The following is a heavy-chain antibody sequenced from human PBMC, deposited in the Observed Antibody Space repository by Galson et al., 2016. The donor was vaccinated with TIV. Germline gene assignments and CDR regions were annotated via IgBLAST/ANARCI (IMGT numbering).Heavy chain of an antibody. V-gene: IGHV2-70*11. Sequence: PALVKPTQTLTLTCTFSGFSLNTDGMCVNWIRQPPGKALEWLARIDWDDDKSYSPSLKTRLTISKDTSKNQVFLTMTNVDPVDTATYYCARISGYYDSSGHYIPRSFDYWGQGSLVTVAS. CDR2: IDWDDDK. CDR1: GFSLNTDGMC. CDR3: ARISGYYDSSGHYIPRSFDY. J-gene: IGHJ4*02. D-gene: IGHD3-22*01.